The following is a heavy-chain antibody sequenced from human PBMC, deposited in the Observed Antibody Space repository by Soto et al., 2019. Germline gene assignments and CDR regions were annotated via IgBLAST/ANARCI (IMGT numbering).Heavy chain of an antibody. CDR1: GYTFTGYY. V-gene: IGHV1-2*04. J-gene: IGHJ6*02. CDR2: INPNSGGT. D-gene: IGHD3-3*01. CDR3: ARDQGITTFGVYSMYYYGMDV. Sequence: ASVKVSCTASGYTFTGYYMHWVRQAPGQGLEWMGWINPNSGGTNYAQKFQGWVTMTRDTSTSTAYMDLRSLRSDDTAVYYCARDQGITTFGVYSMYYYGMDVWGQGTTVTVSS.